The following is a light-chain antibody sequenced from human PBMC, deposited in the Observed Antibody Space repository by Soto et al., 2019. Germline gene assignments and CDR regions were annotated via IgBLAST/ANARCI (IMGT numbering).Light chain of an antibody. Sequence: QSALTQPASVSGSPGQSITISCTGTSSDVGAYNYVSWYQQHPGKAPKLMIYDVSNRPSGVSNRFSGSKSGNTASLTISGLQAEDEADYYCSSYTRSSPLLFGGGTKVTVL. CDR1: SSDVGAYNY. J-gene: IGLJ2*01. CDR3: SSYTRSSPLL. V-gene: IGLV2-14*01. CDR2: DVS.